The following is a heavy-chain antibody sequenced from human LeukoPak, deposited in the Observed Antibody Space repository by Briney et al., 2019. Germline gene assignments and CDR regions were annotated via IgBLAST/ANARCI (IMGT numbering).Heavy chain of an antibody. J-gene: IGHJ6*03. CDR3: AKAGIQLWEGDSFYYYLDV. D-gene: IGHD5-18*01. Sequence: SVKVSCKASGGTFSSYAISWVRQAPGQGLEWMGGIIPIFGTANYAQKFQGRVTITADESTGTAYLELNSLRSEDTAVYYCAKAGIQLWEGDSFYYYLDVWGKGTTVTVSS. CDR2: IIPIFGTA. CDR1: GGTFSSYA. V-gene: IGHV1-69*13.